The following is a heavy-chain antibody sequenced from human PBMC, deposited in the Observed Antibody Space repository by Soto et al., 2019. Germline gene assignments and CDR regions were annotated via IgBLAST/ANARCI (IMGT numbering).Heavy chain of an antibody. Sequence: GGSLRLSCTASGFTFGDYAMSWFRQAPGKGLEWVGFIRSKAYGETTGYAASVKGRFTISRDDSKSIAYLQMNSLTTEDTAAYYCARHYCRGGSCYGWGQGTLVAVSS. D-gene: IGHD2-15*01. CDR3: ARHYCRGGSCYG. J-gene: IGHJ4*02. V-gene: IGHV3-49*03. CDR1: GFTFGDYA. CDR2: IRSKAYGETT.